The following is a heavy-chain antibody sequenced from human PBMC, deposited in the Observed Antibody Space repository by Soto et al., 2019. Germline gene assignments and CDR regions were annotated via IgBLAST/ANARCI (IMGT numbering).Heavy chain of an antibody. Sequence: QVQLQESGPGLVRPSETLSLTCPVFGASVSSGLYYWSWIRQPPGKGLEYIGYIYYTGITNYNPSLKSRVIISIDTSKNQFSLNLNSVTAADTAMYYCARQVRSASYFDYWGQGTLVTVSS. CDR3: ARQVRSASYFDY. J-gene: IGHJ4*02. CDR1: GASVSSGLYY. CDR2: IYYTGIT. V-gene: IGHV4-61*01.